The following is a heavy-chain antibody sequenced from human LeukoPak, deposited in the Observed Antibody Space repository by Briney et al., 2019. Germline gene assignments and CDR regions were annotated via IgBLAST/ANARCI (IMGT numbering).Heavy chain of an antibody. J-gene: IGHJ4*02. CDR3: AKGFGYDSSGYQVR. Sequence: PGRSLRLSCAASGFTFSSYGMHWVRQAPGKGLEWVAVIWYDGSSKYYADSVKGRFTISRDNSKNTLYLQKNSLRAEDAAVYYCAKGFGYDSSGYQVRWGQGTLVTVSS. V-gene: IGHV3-33*06. CDR1: GFTFSSYG. CDR2: IWYDGSSK. D-gene: IGHD3-22*01.